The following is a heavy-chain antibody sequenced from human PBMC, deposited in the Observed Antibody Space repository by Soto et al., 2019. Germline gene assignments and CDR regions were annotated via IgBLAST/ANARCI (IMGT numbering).Heavy chain of an antibody. Sequence: GGSLRLSCAASGLTFSSYSMNWVRQAPGKGLEWVSSISSSSSYIYYADAVKGRFTISRDKAKNSLYLQMNSLRAEDTAVYYCARDTPTYSSGWSYWGQGTLVTVSS. CDR1: GLTFSSYS. CDR2: ISSSSSYI. J-gene: IGHJ4*02. V-gene: IGHV3-21*01. D-gene: IGHD6-19*01. CDR3: ARDTPTYSSGWSY.